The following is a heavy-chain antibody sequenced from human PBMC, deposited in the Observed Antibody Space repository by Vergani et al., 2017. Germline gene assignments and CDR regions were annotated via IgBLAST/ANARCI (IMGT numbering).Heavy chain of an antibody. V-gene: IGHV1-18*01. CDR3: ARRAGLGDYASYYYYYYGMDV. Sequence: QVQLVQSGAEVKKPGASVKVSCKASGYTFTSYGISWVRQAPGQGLEWMGWISAYNGNTNYAQKIQGRVTMTTDTSTRTAYMELRSLRSDDTAVYYCARRAGLGDYASYYYYYYGMDVWGQGTTVTVSS. CDR2: ISAYNGNT. D-gene: IGHD4-17*01. J-gene: IGHJ6*02. CDR1: GYTFTSYG.